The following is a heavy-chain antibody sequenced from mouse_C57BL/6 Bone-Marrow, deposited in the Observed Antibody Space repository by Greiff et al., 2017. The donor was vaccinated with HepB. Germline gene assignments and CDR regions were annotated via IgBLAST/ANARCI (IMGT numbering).Heavy chain of an antibody. D-gene: IGHD1-1*01. CDR1: GYSITSGYY. CDR2: ISYDGSN. CDR3: AKSSYRYYAMDY. J-gene: IGHJ4*01. Sequence: EVQVVESGPGLVKPSQSLSLTCSVTGYSITSGYYWNWIRQFPGNKLEWMGYISYDGSNNYNPSLKNRISITRDTSKNQFFLKLNSVTTEDTATYYCAKSSYRYYAMDYWGQGTSVTVSS. V-gene: IGHV3-6*01.